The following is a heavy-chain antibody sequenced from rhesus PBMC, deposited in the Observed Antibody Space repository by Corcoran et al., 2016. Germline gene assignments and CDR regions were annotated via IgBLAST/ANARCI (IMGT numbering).Heavy chain of an antibody. CDR3: ATSWGDYNLPV. V-gene: IGHV1-111*02. CDR2: VDPEDGEE. D-gene: IGHD3-34*01. CDR1: GYTFTDYY. Sequence: EVQLVQSGAEVKKPGASVKISCKASGYTFTDYYLHWVRQAPGKGLEWMGRVDPEDGEEIHPQKFQDRVTTTADTSTDTAYMELSSLRSEDTAVYYCATSWGDYNLPVWGPGVLVTVSS. J-gene: IGHJ5-1*01.